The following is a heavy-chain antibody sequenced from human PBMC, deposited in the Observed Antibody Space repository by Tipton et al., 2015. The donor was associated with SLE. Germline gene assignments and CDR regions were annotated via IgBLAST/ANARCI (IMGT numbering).Heavy chain of an antibody. D-gene: IGHD3-22*01. CDR1: GFTFSSFV. CDR2: IYYSGST. CDR3: ASLSSARRAFDI. V-gene: IGHV4-59*01. J-gene: IGHJ3*02. Sequence: LRLSCAASGFTFSSFVMSWVRQAPGKGLEWIGYIYYSGSTYYNPSLKSRVTISVDTSKNQFSLKLSSVTAADTAVYYCASLSSARRAFDIWGQGTMVTVSS.